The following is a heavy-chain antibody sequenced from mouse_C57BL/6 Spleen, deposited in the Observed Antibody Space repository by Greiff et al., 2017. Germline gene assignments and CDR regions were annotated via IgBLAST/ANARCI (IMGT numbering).Heavy chain of an antibody. J-gene: IGHJ4*01. Sequence: EVQLVESGGGLVQSGRSLRLSCATSGFTFSDFYMEWVRQAPGKGLEWIAASRNKANDYTTEYSASVKGRFIVSRDTSKSILYLQMNALRAEDTAIYYCARDAGWMDYWGQGTSVTVSS. CDR1: GFTFSDFY. D-gene: IGHD2-3*01. CDR2: SRNKANDYTT. CDR3: ARDAGWMDY. V-gene: IGHV7-1*01.